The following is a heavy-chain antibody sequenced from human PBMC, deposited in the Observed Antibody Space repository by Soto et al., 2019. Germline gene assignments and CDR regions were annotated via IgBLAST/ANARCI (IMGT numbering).Heavy chain of an antibody. Sequence: SVKVSCKVSGGTFNIRWVRQAPGQGLEWMGGIIPVIDTANYARKFQGRVVISADRATNIVYMEMMSLTLEDTAVYYCARGSGADAFDIWGQGTMVPVSS. CDR3: ARGSGADAFDI. D-gene: IGHD7-27*01. J-gene: IGHJ3*02. CDR2: IIPVIDTA. V-gene: IGHV1-69*06. CDR1: GGTFN.